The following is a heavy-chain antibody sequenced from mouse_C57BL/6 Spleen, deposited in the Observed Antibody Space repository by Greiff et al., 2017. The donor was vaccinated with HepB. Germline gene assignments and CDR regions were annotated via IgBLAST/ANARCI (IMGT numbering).Heavy chain of an antibody. Sequence: VQLQQSGAELVKPGASVKLSCKASGYTFTEYTIHWVKQRSGQGLEWIGWFYPGSGSIKYNEKFKDKATLTADKSSSTVYMELSRLTSEDSAVYFCARHEEGIYYDYDVSWFAYWGQGTLVTVSA. J-gene: IGHJ3*01. CDR1: GYTFTEYT. D-gene: IGHD2-4*01. CDR3: ARHEEGIYYDYDVSWFAY. V-gene: IGHV1-62-2*01. CDR2: FYPGSGSI.